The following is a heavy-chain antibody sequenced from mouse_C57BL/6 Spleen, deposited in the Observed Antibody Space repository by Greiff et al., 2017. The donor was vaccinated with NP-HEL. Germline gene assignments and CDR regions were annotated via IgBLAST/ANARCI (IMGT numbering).Heavy chain of an antibody. CDR2: ISYDGSN. Sequence: ESGPGLVKPSQSLSLTCSVTGYSITSGYYWNWIRQFPGNKLEWMGYISYDGSNNYNPSLKNRISITRDTSKNQFFLKLNSVTTEDTATYYCASPIYYDYGYAMDYWGQGTSVTVSS. D-gene: IGHD2-4*01. J-gene: IGHJ4*01. V-gene: IGHV3-6*01. CDR1: GYSITSGYY. CDR3: ASPIYYDYGYAMDY.